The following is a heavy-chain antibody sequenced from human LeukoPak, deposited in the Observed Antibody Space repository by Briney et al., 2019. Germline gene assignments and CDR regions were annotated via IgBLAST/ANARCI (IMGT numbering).Heavy chain of an antibody. CDR3: ARGAYYYDSSGYYFDY. D-gene: IGHD3-22*01. J-gene: IGHJ4*02. Sequence: GGSLRLSCAASGFTFSSYAMSWVRQAPGKGLEWVSAISGSGGSTYYADSVKGRFTISRDNSKNTLYLQMNSLRAEDTAVYYCARGAYYYDSSGYYFDYWGQGTLVTVSS. V-gene: IGHV3-23*01. CDR2: ISGSGGST. CDR1: GFTFSSYA.